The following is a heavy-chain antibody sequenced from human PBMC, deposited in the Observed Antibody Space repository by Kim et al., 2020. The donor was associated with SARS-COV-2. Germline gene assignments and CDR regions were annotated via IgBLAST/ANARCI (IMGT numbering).Heavy chain of an antibody. CDR3: AGIDHSDRVFDY. Sequence: NYARKFQGRVTITADESTSTAYVELSSLRSEDTAVYYCAGIDHSDRVFDYWGQGTLVTVSS. D-gene: IGHD2-21*01. J-gene: IGHJ4*02. V-gene: IGHV1-69*01.